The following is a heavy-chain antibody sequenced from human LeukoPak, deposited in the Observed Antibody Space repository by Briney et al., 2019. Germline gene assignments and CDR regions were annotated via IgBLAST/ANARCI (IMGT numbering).Heavy chain of an antibody. CDR2: INPNSGGT. CDR3: ASDYYGSGSDPPWFDP. D-gene: IGHD3-10*01. CDR1: GYTFTSYY. V-gene: IGHV1-2*02. Sequence: ASVKVSCKASGYTFTSYYMHWVRQAPGQGLEWMGWINPNSGGTNYAQKFQGRVTMTRDTSISTAYMELSSLRSEDTAVYYCASDYYGSGSDPPWFDPWGQGTLVTVSS. J-gene: IGHJ5*02.